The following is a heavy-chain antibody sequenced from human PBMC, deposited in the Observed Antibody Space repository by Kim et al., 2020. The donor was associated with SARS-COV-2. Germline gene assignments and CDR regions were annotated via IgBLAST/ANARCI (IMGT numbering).Heavy chain of an antibody. D-gene: IGHD2-15*01. J-gene: IGHJ6*02. V-gene: IGHV3-23*01. Sequence: RFTISRDNSKNTLYLQMNSLRAEDTAVYYCAKCLGYCSGGSCYYYYGMDVWGQGTTVTVSS. CDR3: AKCLGYCSGGSCYYYYGMDV.